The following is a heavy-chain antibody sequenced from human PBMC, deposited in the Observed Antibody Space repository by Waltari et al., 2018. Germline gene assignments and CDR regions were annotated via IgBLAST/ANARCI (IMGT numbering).Heavy chain of an antibody. CDR1: GGSISSGSYY. CDR2: IYTSGST. Sequence: QVQLQESGPGLVKPSQTLSLTCTVSGGSISSGSYYWSWIRQPAGKGLEWIGRIYTSGSTNYNPSLKSRVTISVDTSKNQFSLKLSSVTAADTAVYYCARGWVVIRGHDYWGQGTLVIVSS. J-gene: IGHJ4*02. V-gene: IGHV4-61*02. D-gene: IGHD3-22*01. CDR3: ARGWVVIRGHDY.